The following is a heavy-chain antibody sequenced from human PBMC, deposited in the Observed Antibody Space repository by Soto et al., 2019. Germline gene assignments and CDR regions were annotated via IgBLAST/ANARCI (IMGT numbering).Heavy chain of an antibody. D-gene: IGHD2-2*01. V-gene: IGHV1-18*04. CDR1: GYTFTSYG. Sequence: ASVKVSCKASGYTFTSYGISWVRQAPGQGLEWMGWISAYNGNTNDAQKLQSRVTMTTDTSTSTAYMELRSLRSDDTAVYYCARDTPLGYCSSTSCLGGYYYYGMDVWGQGTTVTVS. J-gene: IGHJ6*02. CDR2: ISAYNGNT. CDR3: ARDTPLGYCSSTSCLGGYYYYGMDV.